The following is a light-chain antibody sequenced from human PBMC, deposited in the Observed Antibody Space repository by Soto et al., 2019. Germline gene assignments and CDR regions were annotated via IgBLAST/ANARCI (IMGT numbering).Light chain of an antibody. CDR1: QSVSTD. CDR3: QQYNNWPPWT. J-gene: IGKJ1*01. CDR2: GAS. Sequence: EIVMTQSPATLSVSLGVRATLSCRASQSVSTDLAWYQQRPGQAPRLLIFGASTRATGIPARFTGSGSGTEFILTISSLQSEDSAVYYCQQYNNWPPWTFGQGTKV. V-gene: IGKV3-15*01.